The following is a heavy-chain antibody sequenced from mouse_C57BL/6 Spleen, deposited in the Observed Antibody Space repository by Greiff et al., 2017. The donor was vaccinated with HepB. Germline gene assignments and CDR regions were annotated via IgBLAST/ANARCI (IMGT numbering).Heavy chain of an antibody. D-gene: IGHD3-1*01. Sequence: QVQLKQSGPELVKPGASVKISCKASGYAFSSSWMNWVKQRPGKGLEWIGRIYPGDGDTNYNGKFKGKATLTADKSSSTAYMQLSSLTSEDSAVYFCAREGKLGGFDYWGQGTTLTVSS. V-gene: IGHV1-82*01. J-gene: IGHJ2*01. CDR3: AREGKLGGFDY. CDR2: IYPGDGDT. CDR1: GYAFSSSW.